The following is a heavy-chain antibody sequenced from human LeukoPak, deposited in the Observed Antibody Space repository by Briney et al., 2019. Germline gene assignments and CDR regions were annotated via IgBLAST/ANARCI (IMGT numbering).Heavy chain of an antibody. J-gene: IGHJ4*02. D-gene: IGHD3-10*01. CDR1: GFTFSSYG. CDR2: ISYDGSNK. Sequence: GGSLRLSCAASGFTFSSYGMHWVRQAPGKGLEWVAVISYDGSNKYYTDSVKGRFTISRDNSKNTLCLQMSSLRAEDTAVYYCARDSNSYGSGATIDYWGQGTLVTVSS. V-gene: IGHV3-30*03. CDR3: ARDSNSYGSGATIDY.